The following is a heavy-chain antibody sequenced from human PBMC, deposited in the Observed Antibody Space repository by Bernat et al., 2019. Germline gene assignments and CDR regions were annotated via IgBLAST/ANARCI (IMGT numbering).Heavy chain of an antibody. CDR3: AKDVGKGSPAYGMDV. CDR1: GFTFSSYG. CDR2: IWYDGSNK. D-gene: IGHD2-15*01. V-gene: IGHV3-33*06. J-gene: IGHJ6*02. Sequence: QVQLVESGGGVVQPGRSLRLSCAASGFTFSSYGMHWVRQAPGKGLEWVAVIWYDGSNKYYVDPVKGRFTIARDNSKNTLYLQMNSLSAEDTAVYYCAKDVGKGSPAYGMDVWGQGTTVTVSS.